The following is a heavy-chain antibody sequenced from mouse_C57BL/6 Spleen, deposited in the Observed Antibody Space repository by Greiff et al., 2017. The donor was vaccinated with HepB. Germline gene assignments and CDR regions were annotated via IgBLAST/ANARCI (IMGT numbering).Heavy chain of an antibody. J-gene: IGHJ1*03. CDR3: ARGDYGSSYLWYFDV. V-gene: IGHV1-80*01. CDR2: IYPGDGDT. CDR1: GYAFSSYW. Sequence: QVQLQQSGAELVKPGASVKISCKASGYAFSSYWMNWVKQRPGKGLEWIGQIYPGDGDTNYNGKFKGKATLTADKSSSTAYMQLSSLTSEDSAVYFCARGDYGSSYLWYFDVWGTGTTVTVSS. D-gene: IGHD1-1*01.